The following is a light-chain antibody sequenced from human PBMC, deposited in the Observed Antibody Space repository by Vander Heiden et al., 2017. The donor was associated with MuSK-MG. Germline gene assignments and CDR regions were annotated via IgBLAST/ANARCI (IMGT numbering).Light chain of an antibody. V-gene: IGKV1-39*01. CDR3: QKCDTVPWT. J-gene: IGKJ1*01. CDR2: AAS. CDR1: QSVSSF. Sequence: SQITQSPSSLSASVGDRVTITCRASQSVSSFLTWYQQKPGKVPNLLIYAASTLQSGVPSRFSGSGSGTDFHLTINSLQPEDFAIYYCQKCDTVPWTFGPGTKVGIK.